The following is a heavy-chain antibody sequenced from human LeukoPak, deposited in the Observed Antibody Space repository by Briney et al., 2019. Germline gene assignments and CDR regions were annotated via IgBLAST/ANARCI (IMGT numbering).Heavy chain of an antibody. D-gene: IGHD6-19*01. Sequence: GGSLRLSCAASGFTFSSYAMSWVRQAPGKGLEWVSAISGSGGSTYYADSVKGRFTISRDNSKNTLYLQMNSLRAEDTAVYYCAKLPYRVGAVADRPSHFDYWGQGTLVTVSS. CDR1: GFTFSSYA. J-gene: IGHJ4*02. CDR2: ISGSGGST. CDR3: AKLPYRVGAVADRPSHFDY. V-gene: IGHV3-23*01.